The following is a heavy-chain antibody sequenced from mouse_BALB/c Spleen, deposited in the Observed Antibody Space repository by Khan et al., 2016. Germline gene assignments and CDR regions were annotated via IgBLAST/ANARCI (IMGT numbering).Heavy chain of an antibody. Sequence: EVQLQESGPGLVKPSQSLSLTCSVTGYSITSGYYWNWIRQFPGNKLEWMGYISYDGSNHYNPSLKNRISITRDTSKNQFFLKLNSVTTEDTATYYCARDPFYYYGSSYWYFDVCGAGTTVTVSS. CDR2: ISYDGSN. CDR1: GYSITSGYY. V-gene: IGHV3-6*02. D-gene: IGHD1-1*01. J-gene: IGHJ1*01. CDR3: ARDPFYYYGSSYWYFDV.